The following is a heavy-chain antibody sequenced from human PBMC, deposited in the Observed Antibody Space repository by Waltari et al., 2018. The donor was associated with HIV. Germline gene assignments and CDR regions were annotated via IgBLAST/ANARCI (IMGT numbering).Heavy chain of an antibody. D-gene: IGHD4-17*01. CDR2: ISHDGGNK. CDR3: AKESDFYGDYTVDH. V-gene: IGHV3-30*18. CDR1: GFTFTIYG. J-gene: IGHJ4*02. Sequence: QVQLVESGGGVVQPGRSLRLSCSASGFTFTIYGMHWGPQAPGKGREWSAVISHDGGNKYYADSVKGRVNISRDNSKNTLYLEMKSVRAEDTAIYYCAKESDFYGDYTVDHWGQGTLVTVSS.